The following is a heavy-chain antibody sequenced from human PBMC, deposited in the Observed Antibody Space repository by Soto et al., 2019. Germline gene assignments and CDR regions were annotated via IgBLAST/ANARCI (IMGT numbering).Heavy chain of an antibody. CDR3: ARAGRPGGPFDY. CDR1: GFTFSTYW. D-gene: IGHD3-10*01. Sequence: GGSLRLSCAASGFTFSTYWMNWVRQARGKGLEWQANTKQDGSEKWYVDSVKGRFTISRDNAKNSLYLQMNSLRAEDTAVYYCARAGRPGGPFDYWGQGALVTVSS. J-gene: IGHJ4*02. V-gene: IGHV3-7*01. CDR2: TKQDGSEK.